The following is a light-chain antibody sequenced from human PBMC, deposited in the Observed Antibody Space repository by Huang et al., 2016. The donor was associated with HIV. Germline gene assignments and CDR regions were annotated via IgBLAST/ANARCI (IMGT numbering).Light chain of an antibody. Sequence: EIVLTQSPGTLSLSPGERATLSCRASQTVRNSYLAWYQQKPGQVPSLLIYGAYNRAGGIPDRFSGSQSGTDFTLAISRLEPEDFAVYYCQQYGSSPRTFGQGTKLEIK. CDR2: GAY. CDR3: QQYGSSPRT. J-gene: IGKJ2*01. V-gene: IGKV3-20*01. CDR1: QTVRNSY.